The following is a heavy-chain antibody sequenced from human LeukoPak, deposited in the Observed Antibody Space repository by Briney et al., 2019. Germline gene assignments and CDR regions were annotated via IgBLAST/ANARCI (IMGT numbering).Heavy chain of an antibody. D-gene: IGHD2-15*01. J-gene: IGHJ3*02. CDR2: ISYDGSNK. CDR1: GFTFSSYG. CDR3: AKDEEVAATVDAFGI. Sequence: PGRSLRLSCAASGFTFSSYGMHWVRQAPGKGLEWVAVISYDGSNKYYADSVKGRFTISRDNSKNTLYLPMNSLRAEDTAVYYCAKDEEVAATVDAFGIWGQGTMVTVSS. V-gene: IGHV3-30*18.